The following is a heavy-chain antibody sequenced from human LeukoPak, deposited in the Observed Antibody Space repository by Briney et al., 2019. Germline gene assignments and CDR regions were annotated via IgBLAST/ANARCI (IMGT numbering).Heavy chain of an antibody. CDR1: GFTLSDYY. Sequence: TGGSLRLSCAASGFTLSDYYMSWIRQAPGKGLEWVSYISSSGSTIYYADSVKGRFTISRDNAKNSLYLQMNSLRAEDTAVYYCARDALTDGYCSSTSCYIFDYWGQGTLVTVSS. CDR3: ARDALTDGYCSSTSCYIFDY. J-gene: IGHJ4*02. CDR2: ISSSGSTI. V-gene: IGHV3-11*04. D-gene: IGHD2-2*01.